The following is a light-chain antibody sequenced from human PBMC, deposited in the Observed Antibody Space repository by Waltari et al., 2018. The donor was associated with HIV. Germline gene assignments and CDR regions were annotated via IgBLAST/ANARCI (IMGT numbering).Light chain of an antibody. CDR2: RSN. CDR1: SSNIGTNS. Sequence: QSVLTQPPSASGTPGQRVTISCSGSSSNIGTNSVYWCQQLPGKTPKLLIYRSNQRPSGVPDRFSGSKSGTSGSLAISGLRSEDEADYYCAAWDDSLRGWVFGGGTKLTVL. CDR3: AAWDDSLRGWV. V-gene: IGLV1-47*01. J-gene: IGLJ3*02.